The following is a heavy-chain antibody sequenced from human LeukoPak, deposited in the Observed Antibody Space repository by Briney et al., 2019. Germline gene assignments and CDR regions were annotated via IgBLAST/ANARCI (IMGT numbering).Heavy chain of an antibody. J-gene: IGHJ3*02. CDR1: GGSISSGGYS. V-gene: IGHV4-30-2*01. Sequence: SETLSLTCAVSGGSISSGGYSWSWIRQPPGKGLEWIGYIYHSGSTYYNPFLKSRVTISVDRSKNQFSLKLSSVTAADTAVYYCARGLGYSYGHRTDAFDIWGQGTMVTVSS. CDR3: ARGLGYSYGHRTDAFDI. CDR2: IYHSGST. D-gene: IGHD5-18*01.